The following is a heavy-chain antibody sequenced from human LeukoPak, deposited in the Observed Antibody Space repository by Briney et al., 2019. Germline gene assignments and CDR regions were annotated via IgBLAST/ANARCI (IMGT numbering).Heavy chain of an antibody. Sequence: SQTLSLTCAISGDSVSSNSAAWNWIRQSPSRGLEWLGRTYYRSKGYNDYAVSVKSRITINPDTSKNQFSLQLNSVTPEDTAVYYCARDPKTYCSSTSCYYYYYGMDVWGQGTTVTVSS. D-gene: IGHD2-2*01. V-gene: IGHV6-1*01. CDR3: ARDPKTYCSSTSCYYYYYGMDV. CDR1: GDSVSSNSAA. CDR2: TYYRSKGYN. J-gene: IGHJ6*02.